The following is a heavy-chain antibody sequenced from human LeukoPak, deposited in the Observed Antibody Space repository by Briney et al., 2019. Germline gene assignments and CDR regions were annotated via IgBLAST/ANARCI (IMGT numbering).Heavy chain of an antibody. CDR1: GFTFDDYA. Sequence: GGSLRLSCAASGFTFDDYAMHWVRQAPGKGLEWVSGISWNSGSIGYEDSVKGRFTISRDNAKNSLYLQMNSLRAEDTALYYCAKDMLPYSSGWCDYWGQGTLVTVSS. V-gene: IGHV3-9*01. CDR2: ISWNSGSI. J-gene: IGHJ4*02. CDR3: AKDMLPYSSGWCDY. D-gene: IGHD6-19*01.